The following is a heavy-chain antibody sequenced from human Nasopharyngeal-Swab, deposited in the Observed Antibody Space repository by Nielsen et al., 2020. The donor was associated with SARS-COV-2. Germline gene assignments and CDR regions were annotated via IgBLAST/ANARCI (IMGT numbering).Heavy chain of an antibody. J-gene: IGHJ4*02. V-gene: IGHV3-23*01. Sequence: GESLKISCATSEFTFRNYTMNWVRQAPGKGLEWVSEISGSGGSTYYAESVKGRFTIFRDDSKNTAFLQMDSLKTEDTALYYCTTDFYFDYWGQGTLVTVSS. CDR2: ISGSGGST. CDR3: TTDFYFDY. CDR1: EFTFRNYT.